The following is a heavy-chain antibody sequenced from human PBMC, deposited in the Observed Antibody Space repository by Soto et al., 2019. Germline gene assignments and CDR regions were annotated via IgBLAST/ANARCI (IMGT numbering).Heavy chain of an antibody. J-gene: IGHJ4*02. Sequence: SLRLSCAASGFTFDDYAMHWVRQAPGKGLEWVSGISWNSGSIGYADSVKGRFTISRDNAKNSLYLQMNSLRAEDTALYYCAKDISGYSYGIGTYFSYWGQGTLVTVSS. CDR1: GFTFDDYA. V-gene: IGHV3-9*01. D-gene: IGHD5-18*01. CDR3: AKDISGYSYGIGTYFSY. CDR2: ISWNSGSI.